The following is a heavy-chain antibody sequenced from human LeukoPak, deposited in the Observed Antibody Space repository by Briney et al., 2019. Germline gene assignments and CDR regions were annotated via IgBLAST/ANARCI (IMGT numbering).Heavy chain of an antibody. Sequence: HPGGSLRLSCAASGFTFSSYAMHWVRQAPGKGLEWVSVISYDGSNKYYADSVKGRFTISRDNSKNTLYLQMNSLRAEDTAVYYCARMGRQQLFSLKTWIDYWGQGTLVIVSS. CDR1: GFTFSSYA. CDR3: ARMGRQQLFSLKTWIDY. D-gene: IGHD6-13*01. CDR2: ISYDGSNK. V-gene: IGHV3-30*04. J-gene: IGHJ4*02.